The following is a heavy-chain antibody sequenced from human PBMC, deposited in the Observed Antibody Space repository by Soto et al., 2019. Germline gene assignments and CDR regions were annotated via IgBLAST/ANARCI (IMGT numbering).Heavy chain of an antibody. CDR1: GFTFSSYA. CDR3: ASYCSSTSCMGGYYYGMGV. Sequence: GGSLRLSCAASGFTFSSYAMTWVRQAPGKGLEGVSVISGSGGSTYYADSVKGRFTISRDNSKNTLYLQMNSMRAEDTAVYYCASYCSSTSCMGGYYYGMGVWGQGTTVTVSS. D-gene: IGHD2-2*01. J-gene: IGHJ6*02. CDR2: ISGSGGST. V-gene: IGHV3-23*01.